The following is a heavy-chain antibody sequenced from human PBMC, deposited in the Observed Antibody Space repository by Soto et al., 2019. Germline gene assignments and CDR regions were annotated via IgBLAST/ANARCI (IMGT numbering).Heavy chain of an antibody. J-gene: IGHJ4*02. CDR3: ASSGPLWV. Sequence: QVQLVESGGGVVQPGRSLRLSCAASGFTFSSYGMHWVRQAPGKGLEWVAVIRYDGSNKYYADSVKGRFTISRDNSKNTLYLQMNSLRAEDTAVYYCASSGPLWVWGQGTLVTVSS. CDR2: IRYDGSNK. CDR1: GFTFSSYG. D-gene: IGHD3-16*01. V-gene: IGHV3-33*01.